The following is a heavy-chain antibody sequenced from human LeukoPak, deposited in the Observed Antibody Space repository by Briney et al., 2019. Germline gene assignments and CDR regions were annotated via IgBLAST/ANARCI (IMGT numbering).Heavy chain of an antibody. Sequence: GGSLRLSCAASGFTFSSYAMHWVRQAPGKGLEWVAVISYDGSNKYYADSVKGRFTISRDNSKNTLYLQMNSLRAEGTAVYYCAKDTVVPGHNAFDIWGQGTMVTVSS. V-gene: IGHV3-30-3*01. J-gene: IGHJ3*02. D-gene: IGHD2-2*01. CDR3: AKDTVVPGHNAFDI. CDR2: ISYDGSNK. CDR1: GFTFSSYA.